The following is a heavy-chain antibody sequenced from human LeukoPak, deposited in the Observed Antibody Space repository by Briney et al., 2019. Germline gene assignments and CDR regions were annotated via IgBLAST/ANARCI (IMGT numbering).Heavy chain of an antibody. CDR2: INHTGST. J-gene: IGHJ4*02. Sequence: PADTDSLTCAVYGGSLSGYYWSWIRQPPGKGLEWIGEINHTGSTFYNPYLKSRVTISVDTCKNQFSLNLRSVTAADTAVYYCARVDSDNTVTDDYWAQGTPVSGSS. V-gene: IGHV4-34*01. CDR1: GGSLSGYY. CDR3: ARVDSDNTVTDDY. D-gene: IGHD4-11*01.